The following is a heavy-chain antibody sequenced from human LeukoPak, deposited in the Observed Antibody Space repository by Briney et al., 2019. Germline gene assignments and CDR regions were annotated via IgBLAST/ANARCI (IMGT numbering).Heavy chain of an antibody. CDR3: ARDRGYSSGWYGDNYYYYYMDV. V-gene: IGHV1-46*01. CDR2: INPSGGST. D-gene: IGHD6-19*01. J-gene: IGHJ6*03. CDR1: GYTFTSYH. Sequence: ASVKVSCKASGYTFTSYHMHWVRQAPGQGLEWMGIINPSGGSTSYAQKFQGRVTMTRDTSTSTVYMELSSLRSEDTAVYYCARDRGYSSGWYGDNYYYYYMDVWGKGTTVTVSS.